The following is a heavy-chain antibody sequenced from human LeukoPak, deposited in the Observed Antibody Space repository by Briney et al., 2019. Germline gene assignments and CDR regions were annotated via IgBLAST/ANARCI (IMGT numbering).Heavy chain of an antibody. CDR2: INPNIGAA. J-gene: IGHJ4*02. D-gene: IGHD1-26*01. CDR3: ARALPHSGTSLGVDFDY. CDR1: GYSFTDYY. V-gene: IGHV1-2*02. Sequence: GASVKVSCKASGYSFTDYYMHWVRQAPGQGLEWMGWINPNIGAANSAQKFQGRVTMTRDTSIRAAHMELRRLKSDDTAVYYCARALPHSGTSLGVDFDYWGQGTLVTVSS.